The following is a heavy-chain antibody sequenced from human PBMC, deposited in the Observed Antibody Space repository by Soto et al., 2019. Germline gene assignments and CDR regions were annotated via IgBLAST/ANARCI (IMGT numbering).Heavy chain of an antibody. D-gene: IGHD1-26*01. Sequence: ASVKVSCKSSGYTFTNYALHWVRQAPGQRLEWMGWINTANDNTKYSQKFQGRVTITRDTSASTAYMELSSLRSEDTAVYYCARASTTSKRLYYYGMDVWGQGTTVTV. J-gene: IGHJ6*02. CDR2: INTANDNT. V-gene: IGHV1-3*04. CDR3: ARASTTSKRLYYYGMDV. CDR1: GYTFTNYA.